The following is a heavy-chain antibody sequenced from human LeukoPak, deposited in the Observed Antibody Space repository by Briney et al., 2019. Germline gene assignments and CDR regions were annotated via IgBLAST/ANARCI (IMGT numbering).Heavy chain of an antibody. J-gene: IGHJ5*01. Sequence: XRWXRXAPXQXLEWMGGIIPIFGTAKYAKKFQPRVTITGDESTSTAYMELRSLRSEDTAVYYCARDYGELPDSWGQGPLATVS. CDR3: ARDYGELPDS. V-gene: IGHV1-69*01. CDR2: IIPIFGTA. D-gene: IGHD1-26*01.